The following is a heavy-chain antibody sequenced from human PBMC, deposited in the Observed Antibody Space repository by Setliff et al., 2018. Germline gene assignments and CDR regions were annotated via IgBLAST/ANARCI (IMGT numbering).Heavy chain of an antibody. Sequence: ASVKVSCKASGGTFSSYAISWVRQAPGQGLEWMGGIIPIFGTANYAQKFQGRVTITADESTSTAYMELSSLRSEDTAVYYCARAGGGEFGELRYYYYYYYMDVCGKGTTVTVSS. J-gene: IGHJ6*03. D-gene: IGHD3-10*01. V-gene: IGHV1-69*13. CDR3: ARAGGGEFGELRYYYYYYYMDV. CDR2: IIPIFGTA. CDR1: GGTFSSYA.